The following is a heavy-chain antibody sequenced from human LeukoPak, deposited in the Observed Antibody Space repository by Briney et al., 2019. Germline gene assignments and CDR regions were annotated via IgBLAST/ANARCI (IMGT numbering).Heavy chain of an antibody. Sequence: ASVKVSCKASGYTFTGYYMHWVRQAPGQGLEWMGWINPNSGGTNYAQKFQGRVTMTRDTSISTAYMELSRLRSDDTAVYYCARDPDMTVPLGGWFDPWGQGTLVTVSS. CDR3: ARDPDMTVPLGGWFDP. D-gene: IGHD3-22*01. CDR1: GYTFTGYY. V-gene: IGHV1-2*02. J-gene: IGHJ5*02. CDR2: INPNSGGT.